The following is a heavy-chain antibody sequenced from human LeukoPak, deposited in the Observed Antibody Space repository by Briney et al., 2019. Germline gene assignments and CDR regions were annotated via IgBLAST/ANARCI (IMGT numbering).Heavy chain of an antibody. J-gene: IGHJ4*02. V-gene: IGHV3-48*01. D-gene: IGHD3-16*01. Sequence: GGSLRLSCAASGFTFNTYTMNWVRQAPGKGLEWVSYISGSSGIIDYADSVKGRFTISRDNSKNTLYLQMNSLRAEDTAVYYCARASQGVYYFDYWGQGTLVTVSS. CDR2: ISGSSGII. CDR3: ARASQGVYYFDY. CDR1: GFTFNTYT.